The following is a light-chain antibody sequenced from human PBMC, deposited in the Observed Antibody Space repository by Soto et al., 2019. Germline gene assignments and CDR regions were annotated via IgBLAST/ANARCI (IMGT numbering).Light chain of an antibody. CDR2: KVS. V-gene: IGLV2-14*01. CDR1: CSDVGGYNY. J-gene: IGLJ1*01. Sequence: QSALTQPASVFGSPGQSITISCTGTCSDVGGYNYVSWYQQYPGRVPKLLVYKVSNRPSGVSNRFSGSKSGNTAPLTISGLQAEDEADYFCTSPTPGSLYVFGTGTKLTVL. CDR3: TSPTPGSLYV.